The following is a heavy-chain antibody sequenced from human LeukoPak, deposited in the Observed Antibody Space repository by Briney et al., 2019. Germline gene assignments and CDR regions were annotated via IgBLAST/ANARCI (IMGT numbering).Heavy chain of an antibody. CDR2: INHSGST. CDR3: ARQVAAAGTGSWCDP. Sequence: SETLSLTCAVYGGSFSGYYWSWIRQPPGKGLEWIGEINHSGSTNYNPSLKSRVTISVDTSKNQFSLKLSSVTAADTAVYYCARQVAAAGTGSWCDPWGQGTLVTVSS. D-gene: IGHD6-13*01. V-gene: IGHV4-34*01. CDR1: GGSFSGYY. J-gene: IGHJ5*02.